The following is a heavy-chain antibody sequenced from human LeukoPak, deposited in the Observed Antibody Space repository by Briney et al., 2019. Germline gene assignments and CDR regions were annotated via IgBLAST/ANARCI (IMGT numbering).Heavy chain of an antibody. D-gene: IGHD5-18*01. CDR3: ARDSDDTAMVTAFDY. V-gene: IGHV3-21*01. CDR2: ISSSSSYI. Sequence: GGSLRLSCAASGFTSSSYSMNWVRQAPGKGLEWVSSISSSSSYIYYADSVKGRSTISRDNAKNSLYLQMNSLRAEDTAVYYCARDSDDTAMVTAFDYWGQGTLVTVSS. CDR1: GFTSSSYS. J-gene: IGHJ4*02.